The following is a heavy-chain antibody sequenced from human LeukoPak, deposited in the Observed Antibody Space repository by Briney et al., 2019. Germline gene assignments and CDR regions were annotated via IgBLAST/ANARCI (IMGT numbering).Heavy chain of an antibody. V-gene: IGHV4-39*01. J-gene: IGHJ5*02. Sequence: SETLSLTCTVSGGSISSNNYFWGWIRQPPGKGLEWIGSIYYSGSTYYNPSLKSRVTISVDTSKNQFSLKLSSVTAADTAVYYCARQKYGDYNNWFDPWGQGTLVTVSS. CDR1: GGSISSNNYF. CDR3: ARQKYGDYNNWFDP. D-gene: IGHD3-9*01. CDR2: IYYSGST.